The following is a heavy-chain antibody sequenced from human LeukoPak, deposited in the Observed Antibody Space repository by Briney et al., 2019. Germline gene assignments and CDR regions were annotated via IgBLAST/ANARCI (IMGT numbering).Heavy chain of an antibody. CDR2: ISNNAVRT. V-gene: IGHV3-64*02. D-gene: IGHD3-10*01. CDR1: GFTFSSYA. CDR3: ARDLSGGGLDY. Sequence: PGGSLRLSCAASGFTFSSYAMHWVRQAPGKGLEYVSAISNNAVRTYYVDSVRGRFTISRDNSKNTLYLQMGSLRPDDMAVYYCARDLSGGGLDYWGQGTLVTVSS. J-gene: IGHJ4*02.